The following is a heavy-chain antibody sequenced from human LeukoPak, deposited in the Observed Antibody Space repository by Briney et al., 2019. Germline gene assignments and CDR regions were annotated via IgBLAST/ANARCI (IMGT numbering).Heavy chain of an antibody. V-gene: IGHV1-24*01. CDR3: ATFCVYDLLECFDY. J-gene: IGHJ4*02. CDR2: FDPEEGER. CDR1: GDNLSELT. D-gene: IGHD5/OR15-5a*01. Sequence: ASVKVSCKVSGDNLSELTVHWVRQAPGKGVEWIGGFDPEEGERLYAQQFEGRVTMTEDTSTDTAYMQLTSLRSEDTAVYYCATFCVYDLLECFDYWGQGTLVTVSS.